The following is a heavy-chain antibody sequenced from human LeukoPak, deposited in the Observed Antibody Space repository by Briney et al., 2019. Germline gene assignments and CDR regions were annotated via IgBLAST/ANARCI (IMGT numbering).Heavy chain of an antibody. V-gene: IGHV4-4*07. Sequence: SETLSLTCTVSGGSISSYYWSWIRQPAGKGLEWIGRIYTSGSTNYNPSLKSRVTMSVDTSKNQFSLKLSSVTAADTAVYYCARGPPYYYDSSGYRSIYYFDYWGQGTLVTVSS. CDR2: IYTSGST. CDR3: ARGPPYYYDSSGYRSIYYFDY. J-gene: IGHJ4*02. CDR1: GGSISSYY. D-gene: IGHD3-22*01.